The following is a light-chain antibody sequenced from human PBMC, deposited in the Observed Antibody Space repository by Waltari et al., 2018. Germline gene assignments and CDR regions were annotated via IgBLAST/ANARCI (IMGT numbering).Light chain of an antibody. CDR3: QQRSNWPPRT. J-gene: IGKJ2*01. CDR1: QSVSSY. Sequence: EIVLTQSPATLSLSPGERATLPCRASQSVSSYLAWYQQKPGQAPRLLIYDAYNRATGIPARFSGSGSGTDFTLTISSLEPEDFAVYYCQQRSNWPPRTFGQGTKLEIK. V-gene: IGKV3-11*01. CDR2: DAY.